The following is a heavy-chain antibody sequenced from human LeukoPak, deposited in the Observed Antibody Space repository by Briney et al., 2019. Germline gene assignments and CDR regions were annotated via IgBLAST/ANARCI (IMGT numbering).Heavy chain of an antibody. V-gene: IGHV4-34*01. CDR3: ARALEVGISIAARREPYYFDY. CDR2: INHSGST. Sequence: SETLSLTCAVYGGSFSGYYWSWIRQPPGKGLEWIGEINHSGSTNYNPSLKSRVTISVDTSKNQFSLKLSSVTAADTAVYYCARALEVGISIAARREPYYFDYWGRGTLVTVSS. CDR1: GGSFSGYY. J-gene: IGHJ4*02. D-gene: IGHD6-6*01.